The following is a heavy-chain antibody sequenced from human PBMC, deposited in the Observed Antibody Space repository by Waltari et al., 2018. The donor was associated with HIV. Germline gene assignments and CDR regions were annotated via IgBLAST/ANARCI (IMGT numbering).Heavy chain of an antibody. J-gene: IGHJ4*02. V-gene: IGHV4-39*07. CDR1: GGSISSSSYY. CDR3: ARATITMVRGVIITNFDY. CDR2: IYYSGST. D-gene: IGHD3-10*01. Sequence: QLQLQESGPGLVKPSETLSLTCTASGGSISSSSYYWGWIRQPPGKGLEWIGSIYYSGSTYYNPSLKSRVTISVDTSKNQFSLKLSSVTAADTAVYYCARATITMVRGVIITNFDYWGQGTLVTVSS.